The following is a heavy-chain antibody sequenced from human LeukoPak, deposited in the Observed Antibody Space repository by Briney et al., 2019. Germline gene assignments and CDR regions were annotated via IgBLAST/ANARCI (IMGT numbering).Heavy chain of an antibody. CDR1: GFTFSSYA. J-gene: IGHJ4*02. D-gene: IGHD2-21*02. Sequence: GGSLRLSCAASGFTFSSYAMNWVRQTPGKGLEWVSSISGSGGSTYYADSVEGRFTISRDNSKKTFYLQMNSLRAEDTAIYYCAKDFVAVTAIGMYYSDYWGQGTLVTVSS. CDR3: AKDFVAVTAIGMYYSDY. V-gene: IGHV3-23*01. CDR2: ISGSGGST.